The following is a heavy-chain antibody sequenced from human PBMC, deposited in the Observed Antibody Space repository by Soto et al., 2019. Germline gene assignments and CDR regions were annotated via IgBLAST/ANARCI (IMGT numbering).Heavy chain of an antibody. Sequence: GGSVKVSCKVSGYTLTELSMHWVRQAPGKGLEWMGGFDPEDGETIYAQKFQGRVTMTEDTSTDTAYVELSSLRSEDTAVYYCATVEEEAVAGTYHYWGQGTLVTVSS. CDR2: FDPEDGET. D-gene: IGHD6-19*01. V-gene: IGHV1-24*01. CDR3: ATVEEEAVAGTYHY. CDR1: GYTLTELS. J-gene: IGHJ4*02.